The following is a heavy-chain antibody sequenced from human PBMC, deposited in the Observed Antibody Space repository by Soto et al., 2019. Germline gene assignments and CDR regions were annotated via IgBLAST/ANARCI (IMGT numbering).Heavy chain of an antibody. V-gene: IGHV6-1*01. Sequence: SQTLSLTCAISVDSVSSITAAWYWIRHSPSRGLEWLGRTYFRSKWYNDYAVSVKSRITMKTDTSKNQVSLQLNPVTHEDTAVYYCARETTIDSGGYYYYAMDVWGQGTTVTVSS. CDR2: TYFRSKWYN. J-gene: IGHJ6*02. CDR1: VDSVSSITAA. CDR3: ARETTIDSGGYYYYAMDV. D-gene: IGHD6-19*01.